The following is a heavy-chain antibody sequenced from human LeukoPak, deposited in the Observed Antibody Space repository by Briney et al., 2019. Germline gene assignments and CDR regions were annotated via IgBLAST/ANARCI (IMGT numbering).Heavy chain of an antibody. CDR2: ISSSSSTI. J-gene: IGHJ6*03. CDR1: GFTFSSYG. D-gene: IGHD6-13*01. Sequence: GGTLRLSCAASGFTFSSYGMSWVRQAPGKGLEWVSYISSSSSTIHYADSVEGRFTISRDNAKNSLYLQMNSLRAEDTAVYFCARDGQQLSNYYYSMDVWGKGTTVTVSS. CDR3: ARDGQQLSNYYYSMDV. V-gene: IGHV3-48*01.